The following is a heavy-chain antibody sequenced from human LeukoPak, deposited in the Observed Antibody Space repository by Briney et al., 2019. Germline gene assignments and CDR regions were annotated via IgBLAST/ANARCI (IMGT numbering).Heavy chain of an antibody. CDR1: GFSFSSYG. CDR2: IRSDGSNK. V-gene: IGHV3-30*02. D-gene: IGHD1-1*01. Sequence: GGSLRLSCAGSGFSFSSYGMHWVRQAPGKGLEWMAFIRSDGSNKYYADSVKGRFTISRDNAKNSLYLQMNSLRAEDTAVYYCARGTGTTLDYFDYWGQGTLVTVSS. J-gene: IGHJ4*02. CDR3: ARGTGTTLDYFDY.